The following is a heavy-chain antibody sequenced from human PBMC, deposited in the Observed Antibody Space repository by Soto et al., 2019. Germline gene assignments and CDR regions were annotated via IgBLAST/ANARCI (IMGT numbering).Heavy chain of an antibody. CDR3: AKEYYYDSSGYY. CDR2: ISGSGGST. Sequence: GGSLRLSCAASGFTFSSDAMSWVRQAPGKGLEWVSAISGSGGSTYYADSVKGRFTISRDNSKNTLYLQMNSLRAEGTAVYYCAKEYYYDSSGYYWGQGTLVTVSS. J-gene: IGHJ4*02. D-gene: IGHD3-22*01. CDR1: GFTFSSDA. V-gene: IGHV3-23*01.